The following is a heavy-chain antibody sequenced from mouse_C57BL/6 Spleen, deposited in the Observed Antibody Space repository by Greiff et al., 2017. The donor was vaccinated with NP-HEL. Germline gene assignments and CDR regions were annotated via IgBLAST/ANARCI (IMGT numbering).Heavy chain of an antibody. V-gene: IGHV1-81*01. CDR3: ARSAGSSPYWYFDV. J-gene: IGHJ1*03. D-gene: IGHD1-1*01. CDR2: IYPRSGNT. CDR1: GYTFTSYG. Sequence: QLQQSGAELARPGASVKLSCKASGYTFTSYGISWVKQRTGQGLEWIGEIYPRSGNTYYNEKFKGKATLTADKSSSTAYMELRSLTSEDSAVYFCARSAGSSPYWYFDVWGTGTTVTVSS.